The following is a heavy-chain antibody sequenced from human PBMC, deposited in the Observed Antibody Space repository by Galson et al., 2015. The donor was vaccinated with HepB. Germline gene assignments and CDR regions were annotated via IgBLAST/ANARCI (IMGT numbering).Heavy chain of an antibody. D-gene: IGHD2-8*01. J-gene: IGHJ4*02. V-gene: IGHV1-8*01. CDR1: GSTFTSYD. CDR3: ARGRYCTSGACPYYFDN. Sequence: SVKVSCKASGSTFTSYDINWVRQATGQGLEWIGWMNPDSGNTGYTQKFQGRVTMTRNTSITTAYMELSSLRSEDTAVYYCARGRYCTSGACPYYFDNWGQGTLVTVSS. CDR2: MNPDSGNT.